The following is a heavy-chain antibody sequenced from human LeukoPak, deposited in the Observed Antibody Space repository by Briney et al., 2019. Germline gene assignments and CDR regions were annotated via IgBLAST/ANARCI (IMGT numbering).Heavy chain of an antibody. CDR1: GGSISSNY. Sequence: GTLSLTCTVSGGSISSNYMSWVRQAPGKGLEWVSVIYSGGSTYYADSVKGRFTISRDNSKNTLYLQMNSLRAEDTAVYYCARDLDNSFDYWGQGTLVTVSS. J-gene: IGHJ4*02. CDR2: IYSGGST. CDR3: ARDLDNSFDY. V-gene: IGHV3-53*01.